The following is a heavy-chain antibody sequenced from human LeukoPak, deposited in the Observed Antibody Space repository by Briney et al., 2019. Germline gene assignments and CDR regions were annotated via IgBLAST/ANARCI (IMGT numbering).Heavy chain of an antibody. V-gene: IGHV3-7*01. CDR3: ARDRWFTPNDYYYYGMDV. CDR1: GFTFSSYW. CDR2: IKQDGSEK. D-gene: IGHD3-10*01. Sequence: GGSLRLSCAASGFTFSSYWMSWVRQAPGNGLEWVANIKQDGSEKYYVDSVKGRFTISRDNAKNSLYLQMNSLRAEDTAVYYCARDRWFTPNDYYYYGMDVWGQGTTVTVSS. J-gene: IGHJ6*02.